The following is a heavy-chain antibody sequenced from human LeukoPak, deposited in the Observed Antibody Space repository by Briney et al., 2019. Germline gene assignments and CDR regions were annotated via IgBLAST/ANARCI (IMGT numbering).Heavy chain of an antibody. CDR1: GFIFDDYA. D-gene: IGHD3-9*01. CDR3: AKVTDRYFSYGLDV. Sequence: GRSLRLSCAASGFIFDDYAMHWVRQAPGKGLEWVSGITWNSGDIGYADSVKSRFTISRDNAKNSLYLQMNSLRAEDAALYYCAKVTDRYFSYGLDVWGQGTTVTVSS. V-gene: IGHV3-9*01. CDR2: ITWNSGDI. J-gene: IGHJ6*02.